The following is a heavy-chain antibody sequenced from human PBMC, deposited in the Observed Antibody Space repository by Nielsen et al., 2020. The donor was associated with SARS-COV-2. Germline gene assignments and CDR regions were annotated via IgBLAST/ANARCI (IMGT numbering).Heavy chain of an antibody. CDR1: GFIFSNYR. CDR3: VRVRDDGFYYDTGPFDI. CDR2: INPDGTKT. Sequence: GESLKISCAASGFIFSNYRMHWVRQAPGKGLVWVSHINPDGTKTTYADSVKGRFTISKDNTRNTLYLQMNSLRAEDTAVYYCVRVRDDGFYYDTGPFDIWGQGSLVTVSS. J-gene: IGHJ4*02. D-gene: IGHD3-22*01. V-gene: IGHV3-74*01.